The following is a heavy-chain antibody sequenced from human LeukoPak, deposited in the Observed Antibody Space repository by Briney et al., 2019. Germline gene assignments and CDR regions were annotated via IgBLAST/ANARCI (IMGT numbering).Heavy chain of an antibody. V-gene: IGHV3-53*04. J-gene: IGHJ6*02. Sequence: PSETLSLTCAVYGGSFSGYYWSWVRQAPGKGLEWVSVIYSGGSTYYADSVKGRFTISGHNSKNTLYLQMNSLRAEDTAVYYCAYSSGWYRFYYGMDVWGQGTTVTVSS. CDR1: GGSFSGYY. CDR2: IYSGGST. D-gene: IGHD6-19*01. CDR3: AYSSGWYRFYYGMDV.